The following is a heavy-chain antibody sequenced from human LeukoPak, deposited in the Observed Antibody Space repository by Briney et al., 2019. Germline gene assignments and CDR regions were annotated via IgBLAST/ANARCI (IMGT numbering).Heavy chain of an antibody. Sequence: HAGGSLRLSCAASGFTFDDYAMHWVRQAPGKGLEWVSGISWNSGSIGYADSVKGRFTISRDNAKNSLYLQMNSLRAEDTALYYCAKVRGYSDYFDYWGQGTLVTVSS. J-gene: IGHJ4*02. CDR2: ISWNSGSI. D-gene: IGHD2-15*01. CDR1: GFTFDDYA. V-gene: IGHV3-9*01. CDR3: AKVRGYSDYFDY.